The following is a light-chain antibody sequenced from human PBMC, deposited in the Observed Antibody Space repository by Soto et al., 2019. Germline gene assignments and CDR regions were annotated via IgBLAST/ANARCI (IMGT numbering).Light chain of an antibody. J-gene: IGLJ1*01. V-gene: IGLV1-40*01. Sequence: QSALTQPPSVSGAPGQRVTISCTGSSSKIGAGYDVHWYQQLPGTAHKLLIYGNSNRPSGVPDRFSGSKSGTSASLAITGLQAEDEADYYCQSYDSSLSGYVFGTGTKVTVL. CDR3: QSYDSSLSGYV. CDR1: SSKIGAGYD. CDR2: GNS.